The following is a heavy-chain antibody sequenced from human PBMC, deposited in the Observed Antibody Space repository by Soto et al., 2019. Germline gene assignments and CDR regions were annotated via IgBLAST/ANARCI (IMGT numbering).Heavy chain of an antibody. CDR1: GFTFSNYG. V-gene: IGHV3-30*18. CDR3: AKTAGYDYVWGRPGLDP. CDR2: ISYDGSDK. Sequence: QVQLVESGGGVVQPGRSLRLSCAASGFTFSNYGMHWVRQAPGKGLEWVAVISYDGSDKYYADSVKGRFTISRDDSKNTLYLQMNRLRAEDTAVYYCAKTAGYDYVWGRPGLDPWGQGALVTVSS. J-gene: IGHJ5*02. D-gene: IGHD3-16*01.